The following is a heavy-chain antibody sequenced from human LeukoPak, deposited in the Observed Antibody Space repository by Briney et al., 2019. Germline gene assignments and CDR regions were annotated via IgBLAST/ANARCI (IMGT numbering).Heavy chain of an antibody. V-gene: IGHV4-59*01. Sequence: SETLSLTCTVSGGFISSYYWSWIRQPPGKGLEWIGYIYYSGSTNYNPSLKSRVTISVDTSKNQFSLKLSSVTAADTAVYYCARVVRYYDSSGYYFVFDYWGQGTLVTVSS. CDR2: IYYSGST. CDR1: GGFISSYY. D-gene: IGHD3-22*01. CDR3: ARVVRYYDSSGYYFVFDY. J-gene: IGHJ4*02.